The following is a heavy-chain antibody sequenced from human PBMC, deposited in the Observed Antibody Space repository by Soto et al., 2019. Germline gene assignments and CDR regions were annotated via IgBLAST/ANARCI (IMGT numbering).Heavy chain of an antibody. Sequence: EVQLLESGGGLVQPGGSLRLSCAASGFTFYTYVMNWVRQAPGKGLEWVSVISGSGGATYYADSVKGRFTISRDNSKNTLFLQMNSLSAEDTAVYYCAKQYNWGSPFDYWGQGTLVTVSS. CDR1: GFTFYTYV. CDR3: AKQYNWGSPFDY. V-gene: IGHV3-23*01. J-gene: IGHJ4*02. D-gene: IGHD1-20*01. CDR2: ISGSGGAT.